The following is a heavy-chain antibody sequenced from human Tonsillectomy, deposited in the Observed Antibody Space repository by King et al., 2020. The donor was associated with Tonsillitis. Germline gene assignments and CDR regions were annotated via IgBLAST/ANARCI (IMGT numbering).Heavy chain of an antibody. Sequence: QLVQSGAEVKKPGASVKVSCKASGYTFTNYAISWVRQAPGQGLEWMGWISAYNGNTNYAQKLQGRVTMTTVTSTSTAYMELRSLRSDDTAVYYCARDRASMVRGAKGYYYGMDVWGQGTTVTVSS. D-gene: IGHD3-10*01. CDR2: ISAYNGNT. CDR3: ARDRASMVRGAKGYYYGMDV. CDR1: GYTFTNYA. V-gene: IGHV1-18*04. J-gene: IGHJ6*02.